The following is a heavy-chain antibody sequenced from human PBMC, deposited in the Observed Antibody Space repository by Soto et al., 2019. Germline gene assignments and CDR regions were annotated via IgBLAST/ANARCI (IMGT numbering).Heavy chain of an antibody. V-gene: IGHV1-69*13. CDR2: FIPVYRTL. CDR3: ATGVIWIGYFTVDS. CDR1: GGSFGNSA. Sequence: ASVKVSCKASGGSFGNSAINWVRQPPGQGLEWLGGFIPVYRTLNYAQKFQGRVTITADESTGTAYMTLSSLASDDTAVYYCATGVIWIGYFTVDSWGQGTRVTVSS. J-gene: IGHJ4*02. D-gene: IGHD3-3*01.